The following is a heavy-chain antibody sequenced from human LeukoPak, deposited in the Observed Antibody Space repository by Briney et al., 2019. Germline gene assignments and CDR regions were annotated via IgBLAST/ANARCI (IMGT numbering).Heavy chain of an antibody. Sequence: SVKVSCKASGGTFSSYAMSWVRQAPGQGLEWMGRIIPILGIANYAQKFQGRVTITADKSTSTAYMELSSLRSEDTAVYYCARHLTVYFDYWGQGTLVTVSS. CDR2: IIPILGIA. V-gene: IGHV1-69*04. D-gene: IGHD4-17*01. CDR3: ARHLTVYFDY. CDR1: GGTFSSYA. J-gene: IGHJ4*02.